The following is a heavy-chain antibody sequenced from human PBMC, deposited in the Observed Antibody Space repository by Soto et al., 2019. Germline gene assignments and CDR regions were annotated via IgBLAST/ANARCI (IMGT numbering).Heavy chain of an antibody. J-gene: IGHJ3*02. CDR1: GFTFSSYT. D-gene: IGHD3-22*01. Sequence: GGALRLYCAASGFTFSSYTLTWVRQAPGKGLEWVSSISSSSSYIYSADSLKGRFTISRDNAKNSLYLQMNSLTAEDTAVYYCVRDQFYYDSSGHSDAFDIWGQGTMVTVS. V-gene: IGHV3-21*01. CDR3: VRDQFYYDSSGHSDAFDI. CDR2: ISSSSSYI.